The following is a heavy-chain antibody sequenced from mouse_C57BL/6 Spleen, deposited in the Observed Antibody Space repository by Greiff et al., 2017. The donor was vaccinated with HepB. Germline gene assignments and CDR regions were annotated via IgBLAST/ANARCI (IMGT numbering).Heavy chain of an antibody. V-gene: IGHV5-9-1*02. CDR2: ISSGGDYI. J-gene: IGHJ4*01. CDR1: GFTFSSYA. Sequence: EVKLQESGEGLVKPGGSLKLSCAASGFTFSSYAMSWVRQTPEKRLEWVAYISSGGDYIYYADTVKGRFTISRDNARNTLYLQMSSLKSEDTAMYYCTSSFYAYAMDYWGQGTSVTVSS. D-gene: IGHD1-1*01. CDR3: TSSFYAYAMDY.